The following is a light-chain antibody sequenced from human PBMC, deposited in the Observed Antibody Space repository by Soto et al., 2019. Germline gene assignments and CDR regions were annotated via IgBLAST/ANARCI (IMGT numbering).Light chain of an antibody. V-gene: IGLV2-23*02. J-gene: IGLJ1*01. CDR3: CSYDLITPYG. CDR2: EVT. CDR1: SRNIGKYNL. Sequence: QSVLTQPASVSGSPGQSITISCTGTSRNIGKYNLVSWYQQYPGKAPKLVIYEVTERPSGVSNRFSGSKTANTASLTISALQAEDEADYYCCSYDLITPYGFGTGTKVTVL.